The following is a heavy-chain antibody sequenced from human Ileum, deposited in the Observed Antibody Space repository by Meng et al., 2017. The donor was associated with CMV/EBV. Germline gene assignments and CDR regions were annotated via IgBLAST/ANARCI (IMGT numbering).Heavy chain of an antibody. Sequence: LSCVASGFTFSRCWFHWVRQVPGKGLEWVLRINLDGRTTNYADSVKGRFTISRDDARDTLYLQMNSLKTEDTAVYYCARDLSGGDDYWGQGTLVTVSS. CDR1: GFTFSRCW. CDR2: INLDGRTT. D-gene: IGHD3-9*01. V-gene: IGHV3-74*01. J-gene: IGHJ4*02. CDR3: ARDLSGGDDY.